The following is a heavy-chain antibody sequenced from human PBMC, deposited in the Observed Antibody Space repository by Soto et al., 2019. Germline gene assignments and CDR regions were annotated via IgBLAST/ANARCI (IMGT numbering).Heavy chain of an antibody. CDR2: ISKSGFDR. V-gene: IGHV3-23*04. CDR1: GFIFSDYA. J-gene: IGHJ4*02. CDR3: MKVRDY. Sequence: EVKLVESGGDLVQPAESLRISCKVSGFIFSDYAMTWVRQAPGKGLEWVASISKSGFDRDYADSGKDRFTISRDNSENTVHLQMDSLKVEDTARYFCMKVRDYWGQGTQVTVST.